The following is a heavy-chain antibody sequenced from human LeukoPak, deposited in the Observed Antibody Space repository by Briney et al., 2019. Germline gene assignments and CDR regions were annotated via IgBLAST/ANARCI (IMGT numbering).Heavy chain of an antibody. CDR3: AKDQGWIGSYLDAFDI. CDR2: IYSGGST. J-gene: IGHJ3*02. CDR1: GFTVSSNY. V-gene: IGHV3-53*05. D-gene: IGHD1-26*01. Sequence: GGSLRLSCAASGFTVSSNYMSWVRQAPGKGLEWVSVIYSGGSTYYADSVKGRFTISRDNSKNTLYLQMNSLRAEDTAVYYCAKDQGWIGSYLDAFDIWGQGTMVTVSS.